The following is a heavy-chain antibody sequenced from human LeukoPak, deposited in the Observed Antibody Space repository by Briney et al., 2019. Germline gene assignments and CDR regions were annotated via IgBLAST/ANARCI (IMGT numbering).Heavy chain of an antibody. CDR3: ARGYHDYGFYFDY. CDR2: IYSGGST. Sequence: GGSLRLSCAASGFTVSSNYMSWVRQAPGKGLEWVSVIYSGGSTYYADSVKGRFTISRDNSKNTLYLQMNSLRAEDTAVYYCARGYHDYGFYFDYWGQGTLVTVSS. CDR1: GFTVSSNY. J-gene: IGHJ4*02. V-gene: IGHV3-53*01. D-gene: IGHD4-17*01.